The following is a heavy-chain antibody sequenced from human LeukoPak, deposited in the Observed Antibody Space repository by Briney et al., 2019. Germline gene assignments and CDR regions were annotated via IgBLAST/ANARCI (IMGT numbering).Heavy chain of an antibody. D-gene: IGHD3-10*01. J-gene: IGHJ4*02. Sequence: PSETLSLTCTVSGGSISSYYWSWIRQPPGKGLEWIGYIYYSGSTNYNPSLKSRVTISVDTSKNQFSLKLSSVTAADTAVYYCASAPSLWFGGGYFDYWGQGTLVTVSS. CDR2: IYYSGST. CDR3: ASAPSLWFGGGYFDY. V-gene: IGHV4-59*01. CDR1: GGSISSYY.